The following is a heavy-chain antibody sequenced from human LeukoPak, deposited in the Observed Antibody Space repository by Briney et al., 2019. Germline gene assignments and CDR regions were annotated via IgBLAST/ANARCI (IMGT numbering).Heavy chain of an antibody. CDR2: INHSGST. CDR3: ARHRPPDEGYCSAGSCYPRYEFDN. D-gene: IGHD2-15*01. Sequence: PSETLSLTCAVYGGSFSGYYWSWIRQPPGKGLEWIGEINHSGSTNYNPSLKSRVTISVDTSKNQFSLKLSSVTAADTAVYFCARHRPPDEGYCSAGSCYPRYEFDNWGQGTLVTVSS. CDR1: GGSFSGYY. V-gene: IGHV4-34*01. J-gene: IGHJ4*02.